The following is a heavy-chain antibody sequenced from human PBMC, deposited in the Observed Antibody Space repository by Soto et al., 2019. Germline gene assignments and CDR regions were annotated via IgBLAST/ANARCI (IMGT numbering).Heavy chain of an antibody. D-gene: IGHD3-10*01. CDR1: GGSISSSSYC. J-gene: IGHJ4*02. CDR2: IYYSGST. Sequence: SETLSLTCTVSGGSISSSSYCWGWIRQPPGKGLEWIGSIYYSGSTYYNPSLKSRVTISVDTSKNQFSLKLSSVTAADTAVYYCASQYGSGSYLDYWGQGTLVTVSS. V-gene: IGHV4-39*01. CDR3: ASQYGSGSYLDY.